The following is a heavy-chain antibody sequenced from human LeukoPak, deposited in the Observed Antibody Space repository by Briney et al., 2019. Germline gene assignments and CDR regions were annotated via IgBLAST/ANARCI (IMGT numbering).Heavy chain of an antibody. CDR2: INHSGST. CDR3: ARAESIDYYYYYMDV. D-gene: IGHD1-26*01. V-gene: IGHV4-34*01. Sequence: PSETLSLTCAVYGGSFSGYYWSWIRQPPGKGLEWIGEINHSGSTNYNPSLKSRVTISVDTSKNQFSLKLSSVTAADTAVYYCARAESIDYYYYYMDVWGKGTTVTISS. CDR1: GGSFSGYY. J-gene: IGHJ6*03.